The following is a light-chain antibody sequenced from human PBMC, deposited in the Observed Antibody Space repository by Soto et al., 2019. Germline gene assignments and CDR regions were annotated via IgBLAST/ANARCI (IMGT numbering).Light chain of an antibody. Sequence: QAVVTQEPSFSVSPGGTVTLTCDFSSGSVSTNYYPSWYQQTPGQAPRTLIYRTNTRSPGVPDRFSGSILGNKAALTITGAQSDDESDYYCVMYMGSVPVFGGGTKLTVL. V-gene: IGLV8-61*01. CDR3: VMYMGSVPV. J-gene: IGLJ2*01. CDR2: RTN. CDR1: SGSVSTNYY.